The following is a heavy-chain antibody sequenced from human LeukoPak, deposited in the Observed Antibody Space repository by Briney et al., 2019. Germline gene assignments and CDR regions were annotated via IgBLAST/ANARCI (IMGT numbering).Heavy chain of an antibody. CDR2: IYYSGST. CDR3: ARDCSSTSCYTTFDY. V-gene: IGHV4-59*01. Sequence: SETLSLTCTVSGGSINSYYWSWIRQPPGKGLEWIGYIYYSGSTNYNPSLKSRVTISVDTSKNQFSLKLSSVTAADTAVYYCARDCSSTSCYTTFDYWGQGTLVTVSS. D-gene: IGHD2-2*02. CDR1: GGSINSYY. J-gene: IGHJ4*02.